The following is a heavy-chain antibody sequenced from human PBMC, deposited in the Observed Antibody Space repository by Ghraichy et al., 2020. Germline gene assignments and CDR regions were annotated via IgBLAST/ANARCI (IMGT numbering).Heavy chain of an antibody. CDR1: GFTFSSYA. CDR3: AKAWDYYDSGSYYK. D-gene: IGHD3-10*01. CDR2: ISGSGDST. V-gene: IGHV3-23*01. Sequence: GGSLRLSCAASGFTFSSYAMSWVRQAPGKGLEWVSGISGSGDSTYYADSVKGRFTISRDNSKNTLYLQMNSLRAEDTAVYYCAKAWDYYDSGSYYKWGQGTPVTVSS. J-gene: IGHJ4*02.